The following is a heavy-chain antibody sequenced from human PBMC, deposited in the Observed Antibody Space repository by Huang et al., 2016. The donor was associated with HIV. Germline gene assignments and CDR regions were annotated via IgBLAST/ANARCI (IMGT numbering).Heavy chain of an antibody. CDR2: SGGKSGDI. J-gene: IGHJ4*02. CDR1: GFAFSQYA. Sequence: EVHLVESGGGLVQPGWSLRLSCEASGFAFSQYAVDWVRQSPGKGLEWVSGSGGKSGDIAYADSGRGRFVISRDNAKKSLYLKMNGLRFEDTALYFCVIMDDYFDYWGQGVLVGVSS. D-gene: IGHD2-8*01. V-gene: IGHV3-9*01. CDR3: VIMDDYFDY.